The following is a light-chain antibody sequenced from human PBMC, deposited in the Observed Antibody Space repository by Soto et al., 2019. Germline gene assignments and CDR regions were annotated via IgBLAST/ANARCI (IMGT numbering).Light chain of an antibody. V-gene: IGLV2-14*01. CDR2: EVS. CDR3: SSYISTRTSV. J-gene: IGLJ1*01. Sequence: QSVLTQPASVSGSPGQSITISCTGTSSDVGGYNYVSWYQQHPGKAPKLMIYEVSNRPSGVSNRFSGSKSGNTASLTISGLQAEDEADYYCSSYISTRTSVFGPVTKVTVL. CDR1: SSDVGGYNY.